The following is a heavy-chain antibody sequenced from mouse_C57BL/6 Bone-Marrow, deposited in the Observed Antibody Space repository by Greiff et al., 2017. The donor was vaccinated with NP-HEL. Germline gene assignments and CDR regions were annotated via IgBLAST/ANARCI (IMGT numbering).Heavy chain of an antibody. V-gene: IGHV1-80*01. Sequence: VQRVESGAELVKPGASVKISCKASGYAFSSYWMNWVKERPGKGLEWIGQIYPGDGGTKYNGKFKGKATLTADKSSSTAYMQVSSLTSEDSAVYFCARGDYGSSRFGYAMDYWGQGTSVTVSS. J-gene: IGHJ4*01. CDR1: GYAFSSYW. D-gene: IGHD1-1*01. CDR3: ARGDYGSSRFGYAMDY. CDR2: IYPGDGGT.